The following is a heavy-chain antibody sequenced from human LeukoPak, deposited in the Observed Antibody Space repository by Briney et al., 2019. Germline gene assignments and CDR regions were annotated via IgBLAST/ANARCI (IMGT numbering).Heavy chain of an antibody. CDR2: ISGSGGST. Sequence: GGSLRLSCAASGFTFSSYAMSWVRQAPGKGLEWVSAISGSGGSTYYTDSVQGRFTISRDNSKNTLYLEMNSLRAGDTALYYCANDRYCSGGSCRGTFDYWGQGTVVTVSS. D-gene: IGHD2-15*01. CDR3: ANDRYCSGGSCRGTFDY. J-gene: IGHJ4*02. CDR1: GFTFSSYA. V-gene: IGHV3-23*01.